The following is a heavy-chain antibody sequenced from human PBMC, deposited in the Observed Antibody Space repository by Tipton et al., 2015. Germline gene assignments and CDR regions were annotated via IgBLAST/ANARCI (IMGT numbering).Heavy chain of an antibody. CDR3: AAFCYGGNCPDY. V-gene: IGHV4-59*01. D-gene: IGHD2-15*01. CDR2: VFHTGAT. CDR1: GVSISSYY. J-gene: IGHJ4*02. Sequence: TLSLTCTVSGVSISSYYWTWIRQPPGKGLQWVGNVFHTGATSYNSSLKSRLTFSIDTSKNQVSLRLSSVTAADTAVYYCAAFCYGGNCPDYGGQGTLVIVSA.